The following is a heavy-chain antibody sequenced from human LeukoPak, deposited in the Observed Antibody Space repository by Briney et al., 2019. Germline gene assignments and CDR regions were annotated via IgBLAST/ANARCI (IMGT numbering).Heavy chain of an antibody. CDR1: GGSISSGSYY. CDR3: ARTGGGVGWFGTIDS. CDR2: IYTSGAT. Sequence: SETLSLTCTVSGGSISSGSYYWTWIRQPAGKGLEWIGHIYTSGATSYNPSLQSRVTISVNTSKHEFSLKLTSLTAADTAVYYCARTGGGVGWFGTIDSWGQGTLVTVSS. D-gene: IGHD1-14*01. V-gene: IGHV4-61*09. J-gene: IGHJ4*02.